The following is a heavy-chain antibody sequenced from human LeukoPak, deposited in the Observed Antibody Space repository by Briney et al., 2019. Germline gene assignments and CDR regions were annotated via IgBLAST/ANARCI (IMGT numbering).Heavy chain of an antibody. Sequence: PAETLSLTCNVSGGSISSGSYYWARLRQSPEKGLEWIASIYYSGSTHYNPSLRSRATISRDTSKNQFSLKLSSVSAADTAVYFCARWYEYWGQGTLVAVSS. J-gene: IGHJ4*02. CDR3: ARWYEY. CDR2: IYYSGST. V-gene: IGHV4-39*01. CDR1: GGSISSGSYY. D-gene: IGHD4-23*01.